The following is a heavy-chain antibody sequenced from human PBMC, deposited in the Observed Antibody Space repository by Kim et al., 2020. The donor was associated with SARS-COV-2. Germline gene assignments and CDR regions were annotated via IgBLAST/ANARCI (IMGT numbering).Heavy chain of an antibody. J-gene: IGHJ4*02. V-gene: IGHV3-9*01. Sequence: YATSVKDQFTISRDNAKNSLYAQVNSLSAGDTALYSCARDISGWQGGFDYWGQGTLVTVSS. CDR3: ARDISGWQGGFDY. D-gene: IGHD6-19*01.